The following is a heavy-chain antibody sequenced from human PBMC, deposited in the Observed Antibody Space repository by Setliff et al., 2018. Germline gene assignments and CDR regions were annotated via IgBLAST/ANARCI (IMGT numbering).Heavy chain of an antibody. Sequence: SETLSLTCTVSGGSISNSTFYWGWIRQPPGKGLEWIGSINYYGSIFDDGTTYSTYYNPSLKSRATISIDTSKSQFSLKLTSVTAADTAVYYCARTGTYRYFDYWGQGTRVTVSS. D-gene: IGHD1-1*01. CDR3: ARTGTYRYFDY. V-gene: IGHV4-39*01. CDR1: GGSISNSTFY. J-gene: IGHJ4*02. CDR2: INYYGSIFDDGTTYST.